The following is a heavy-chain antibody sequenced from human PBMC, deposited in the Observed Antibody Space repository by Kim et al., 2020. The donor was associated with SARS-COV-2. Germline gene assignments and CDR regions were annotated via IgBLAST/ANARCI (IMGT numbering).Heavy chain of an antibody. V-gene: IGHV4-34*01. CDR3: ARTGPSSPPLYGDYSGQKYYFDY. CDR1: GGSFSGYY. J-gene: IGHJ4*02. CDR2: INHSGST. D-gene: IGHD4-17*01. Sequence: SETLSLTCAVYGGSFSGYYWSWIRQPPGKGLEWIGEINHSGSTNYNPSLKSRVTISVDTSKNQFSLKLSSVTAADTAVYYCARTGPSSPPLYGDYSGQKYYFDYWGQGTLVTVSS.